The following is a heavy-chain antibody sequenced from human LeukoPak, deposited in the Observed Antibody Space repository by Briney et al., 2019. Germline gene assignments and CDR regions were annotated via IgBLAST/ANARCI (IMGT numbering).Heavy chain of an antibody. J-gene: IGHJ4*02. CDR3: AKDRIVMSGFFDY. D-gene: IGHD6-19*01. CDR2: ISGRDGNT. V-gene: IGHV3-23*01. Sequence: GGSLRLSCAASGFTFSSSAMSWVRQAPGKGLEWVSGISGRDGNTYYADSVKGRFTISRDNSKNTLYLQMISLRVEDTAIYYCAKDRIVMSGFFDYWGQGTLVTVSS. CDR1: GFTFSSSA.